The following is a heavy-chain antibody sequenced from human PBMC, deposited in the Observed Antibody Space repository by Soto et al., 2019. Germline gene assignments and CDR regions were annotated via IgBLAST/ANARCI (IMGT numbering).Heavy chain of an antibody. CDR3: ARASYDFWSGYWFDP. V-gene: IGHV5-51*01. D-gene: IGHD3-3*01. J-gene: IGHJ5*02. CDR1: GYSFTSYW. CDR2: IYPGDSDT. Sequence: EVQLVQSGAEVKKPGESLKISCKGSGYSFTSYWIGWVRQMPGKGLEWMGIIYPGDSDTRYSPSFQGQVTISADKSISPAYLQWSSLKASATAMYYCARASYDFWSGYWFDPWGQGTLVTVSS.